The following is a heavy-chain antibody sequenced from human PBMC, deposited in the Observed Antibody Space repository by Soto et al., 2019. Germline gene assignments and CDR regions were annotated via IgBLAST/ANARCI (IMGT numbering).Heavy chain of an antibody. V-gene: IGHV3-9*01. CDR1: GFTFDDYA. CDR2: ISWNSGSI. D-gene: IGHD6-13*01. Sequence: EVQMVESGGGLVQPGRSLRLSCAASGFTFDDYAMHWVRQAPGKGREWVSGISWNSGSIGYADSVKGRFTISRDNVKNSLYLQMYNLLAEDTALYYCAGYISSWDTHRHLYFDLWGRGTLVTVSS. CDR3: AGYISSWDTHRHLYFDL. J-gene: IGHJ2*01.